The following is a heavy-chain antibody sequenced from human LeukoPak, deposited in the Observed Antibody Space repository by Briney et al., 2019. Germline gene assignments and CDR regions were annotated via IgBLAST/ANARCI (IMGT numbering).Heavy chain of an antibody. Sequence: GGSRRLSCAASGFTFSSYEMNWVRQAPGKGLEWVSYTSSSGSTIYYADSVKGRFTISRDNAKNSLYLQMNSLRAEDTAVYYCARDSSSSYYYYYGMDVWGQGTTVTVSS. CDR1: GFTFSSYE. J-gene: IGHJ6*02. D-gene: IGHD6-6*01. CDR3: ARDSSSSYYYYYGMDV. CDR2: TSSSGSTI. V-gene: IGHV3-48*03.